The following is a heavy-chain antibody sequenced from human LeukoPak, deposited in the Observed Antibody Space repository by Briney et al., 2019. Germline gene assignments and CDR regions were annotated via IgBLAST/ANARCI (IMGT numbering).Heavy chain of an antibody. Sequence: GGSLRLSCAASGFTFSSYAMHWVRQAPGKGLEWVAVISYDGSNKYYADSVKGRFTISRDNSKNTLYLQMNSLRAEDTAAYYCAKASQGLDYWGQGTLVTVSS. V-gene: IGHV3-30-3*01. CDR3: AKASQGLDY. CDR1: GFTFSSYA. J-gene: IGHJ4*02. CDR2: ISYDGSNK.